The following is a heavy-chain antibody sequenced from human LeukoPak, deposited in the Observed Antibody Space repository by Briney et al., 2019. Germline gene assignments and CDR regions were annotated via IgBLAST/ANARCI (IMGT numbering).Heavy chain of an antibody. D-gene: IGHD3-22*01. Sequence: PSETLSLTCTVSGNSISSGYYWGWIRPPPGKGLEWIGSIYHSGRTYYNPSLKSRVTISVDTSKSQFSLKLSSVTAADTALYYCARARDSRGYQFKGFDYWGQGTLVTVSS. CDR1: GNSISSGYY. V-gene: IGHV4-38-2*02. CDR2: IYHSGRT. CDR3: ARARDSRGYQFKGFDY. J-gene: IGHJ4*02.